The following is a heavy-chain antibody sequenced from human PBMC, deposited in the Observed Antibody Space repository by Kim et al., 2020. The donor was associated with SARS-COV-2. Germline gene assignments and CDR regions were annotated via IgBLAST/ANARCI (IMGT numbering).Heavy chain of an antibody. CDR1: GFIFSTYD. CDR3: AREPARRADY. Sequence: GGSLILSCAVSGFIFSTYDMSGVRQAPGKGLEWISAITRDGSTFYADSVKGRFTISRDNSENTLHLQMGSLRVEDTGVYYCAREPARRADYWGRGTLVTVSS. CDR2: ITRDGST. J-gene: IGHJ4*02. V-gene: IGHV3-23*01.